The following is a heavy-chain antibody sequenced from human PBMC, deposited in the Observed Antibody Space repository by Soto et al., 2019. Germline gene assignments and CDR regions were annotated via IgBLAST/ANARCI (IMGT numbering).Heavy chain of an antibody. CDR1: GFPFTSSS. D-gene: IGHD4-17*01. Sequence: SAKVSCTASGFPFTSSSVQWVRQARGQRLEWIGWIVVGTGHTNYAQKFQERVTISTDMPTNTAYMEVNSPRFDDPAVYYWTASREGGEYGANSAFDYWGQGTLVTVSS. J-gene: IGHJ4*02. V-gene: IGHV1-58*01. CDR2: IVVGTGHT. CDR3: TASREGGEYGANSAFDY.